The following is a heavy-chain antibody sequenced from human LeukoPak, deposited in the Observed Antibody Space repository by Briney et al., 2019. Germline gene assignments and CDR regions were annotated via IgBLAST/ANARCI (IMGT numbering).Heavy chain of an antibody. Sequence: PGGSLRLSCAASGFTFDNYAMHWVRQAPGKGLDWVSGITWNGGSIGYADSVKGRFTISRDNAKNSLYLQMNSLRAEDTALYYCAKDKAYSSGWYVFDYWGQGTLVTVSS. V-gene: IGHV3-9*01. CDR2: ITWNGGSI. J-gene: IGHJ4*02. D-gene: IGHD6-19*01. CDR1: GFTFDNYA. CDR3: AKDKAYSSGWYVFDY.